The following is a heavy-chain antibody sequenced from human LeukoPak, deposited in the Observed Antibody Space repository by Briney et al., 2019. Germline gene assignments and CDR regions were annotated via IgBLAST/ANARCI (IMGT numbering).Heavy chain of an antibody. CDR3: VRHDSFIPF. Sequence: PGGSLRLSCAASGFTFTNYPMTWVRQPPGKGLEWVSSISDTYATTYYTDPVESRCTTTRDNSKNTVYLQLNNLRAEDTAVYFCVRHDSFIPFWGQGTLVTVSS. V-gene: IGHV3-23*01. J-gene: IGHJ4*02. D-gene: IGHD2-21*01. CDR1: GFTFTNYP. CDR2: ISDTYATT.